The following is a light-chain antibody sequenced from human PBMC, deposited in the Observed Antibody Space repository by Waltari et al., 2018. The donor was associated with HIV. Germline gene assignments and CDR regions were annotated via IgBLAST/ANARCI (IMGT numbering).Light chain of an antibody. Sequence: DIQMTQSPSSVSASVGDRVTITCRASQDISTWLAWYRQTPGKAPELLIYAASTLQRGVPSRFSGSGSETDFTLTISSLQPEDFATYYCQQANSFPITFGQGTRLDIK. CDR1: QDISTW. CDR2: AAS. V-gene: IGKV1-12*01. J-gene: IGKJ5*01. CDR3: QQANSFPIT.